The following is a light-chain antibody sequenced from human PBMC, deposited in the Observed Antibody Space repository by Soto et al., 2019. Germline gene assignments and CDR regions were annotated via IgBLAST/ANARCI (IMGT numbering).Light chain of an antibody. J-gene: IGKJ4*01. CDR1: QSVGNN. CDR2: ATS. Sequence: EIVMTQSPATLSVSPGERATLSCRASQSVGNNFAWYQQTPGQAPRLLIFATSTRATGVPGRFSGSGSGTEFTLTISSLQSEDFAVYYCQQYSDWPLTFGGGTKVEIE. V-gene: IGKV3-15*01. CDR3: QQYSDWPLT.